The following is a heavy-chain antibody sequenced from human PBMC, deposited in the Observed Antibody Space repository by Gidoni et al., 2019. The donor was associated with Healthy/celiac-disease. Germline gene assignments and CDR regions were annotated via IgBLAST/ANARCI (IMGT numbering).Heavy chain of an antibody. CDR1: GGSISSGGYY. CDR2: IYYSGST. Sequence: QVQLQESGPGLVKPSQTLSLTCTVSGGSISSGGYYWSWIRQHPGKGLEWIGYIYYSGSTYYNPSLKSRVTISVDTSKNQFSLKLSSVTAADTAVYYCARVKKEEGWFGELLSRVYYGMDVWGQGTTVTVSS. J-gene: IGHJ6*02. CDR3: ARVKKEEGWFGELLSRVYYGMDV. V-gene: IGHV4-31*03. D-gene: IGHD3-10*01.